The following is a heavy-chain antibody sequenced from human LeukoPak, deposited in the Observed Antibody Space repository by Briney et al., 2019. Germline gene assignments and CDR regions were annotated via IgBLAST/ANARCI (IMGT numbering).Heavy chain of an antibody. Sequence: GGSLRLSCAASGFTFSSYAMSWVRQAPGKGLEWVSAISGSGGSTYYADSVKGRFTISRDNSRSILYLQMNSLRAEDTGVYYCAKRHRGSNGVYNFDYWGLGTLVTVSS. CDR2: ISGSGGST. V-gene: IGHV3-23*01. D-gene: IGHD3-10*01. J-gene: IGHJ4*02. CDR3: AKRHRGSNGVYNFDY. CDR1: GFTFSSYA.